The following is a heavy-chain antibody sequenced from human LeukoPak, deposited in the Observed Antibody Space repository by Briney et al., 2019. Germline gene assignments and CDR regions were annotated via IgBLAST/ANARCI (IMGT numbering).Heavy chain of an antibody. D-gene: IGHD3-22*01. CDR2: ISGSSTHI. CDR3: AKEATYYYDSSGYRIPFQH. J-gene: IGHJ1*01. CDR1: GFTFSSYD. Sequence: PGGSLRLSCAASGFTFSSYDMSWVRQAPGRGLEWVSSISGSSTHIYYADSVKGRFTISRDNAKNSLYLQMNSLRGEDTAVYYCAKEATYYYDSSGYRIPFQHWGQGTLVTVSS. V-gene: IGHV3-21*01.